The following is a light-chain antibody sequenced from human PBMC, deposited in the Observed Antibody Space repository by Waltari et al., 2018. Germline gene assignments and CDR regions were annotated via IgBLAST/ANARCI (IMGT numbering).Light chain of an antibody. V-gene: IGLV2-14*01. Sequence: QSALTQPASVSGSPGQSIPLSCTTSSSDADTYNYVSWYQVHPGKAPKLMIYEVTNRPSGVSNRFSGSKSDNTASLTISGLQAEDEADYYCSSHISSDTVVFGGGTKLTVL. J-gene: IGLJ2*01. CDR3: SSHISSDTVV. CDR1: SSDADTYNY. CDR2: EVT.